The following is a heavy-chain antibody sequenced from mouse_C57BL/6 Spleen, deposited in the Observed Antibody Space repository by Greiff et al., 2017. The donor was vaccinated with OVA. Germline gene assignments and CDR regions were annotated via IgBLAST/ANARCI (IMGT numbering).Heavy chain of an antibody. CDR2: IYPSDSET. CDR1: GYTFTSYW. CDR3: ARKGEGFAY. V-gene: IGHV1-61*01. Sequence: QVHVKQPGAELVRPGSSVKLSCKASGYTFTSYWMDWVKQRPGQGLEWIGNIYPSDSETHYNQKFKDKATLTVDKSSSTAYMQLSSLTSEDSAVYYCARKGEGFAYWGQGTLVTVSA. J-gene: IGHJ3*01.